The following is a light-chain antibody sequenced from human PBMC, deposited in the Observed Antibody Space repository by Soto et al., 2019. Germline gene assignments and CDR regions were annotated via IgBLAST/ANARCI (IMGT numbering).Light chain of an antibody. Sequence: SYELTQPPSVSVSPGQTASITCSGDKLGDKYVCWYQQKPGQSPVLVFYQDSKRPSGIPERFSGSNSENTATLTISGTQAMDEADYYCQAWDSSTAMVFGGGIKVTVL. J-gene: IGLJ2*01. V-gene: IGLV3-1*01. CDR1: KLGDKY. CDR2: QDS. CDR3: QAWDSSTAMV.